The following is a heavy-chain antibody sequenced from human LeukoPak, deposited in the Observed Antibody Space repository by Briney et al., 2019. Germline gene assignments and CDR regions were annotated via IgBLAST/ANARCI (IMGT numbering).Heavy chain of an antibody. D-gene: IGHD4-17*01. CDR3: ARDWFDYGDFYLDYYYYGMDV. J-gene: IGHJ6*02. V-gene: IGHV1-18*01. Sequence: ASVKVSCKASGYTFTSYGISWVRQAPGQGLEWMGWISAYNGNTNYAQKLQGRVTMTTDTSTSTAYMELRSLRSDNTAVYYCARDWFDYGDFYLDYYYYGMDVWGQGTTVTVSS. CDR1: GYTFTSYG. CDR2: ISAYNGNT.